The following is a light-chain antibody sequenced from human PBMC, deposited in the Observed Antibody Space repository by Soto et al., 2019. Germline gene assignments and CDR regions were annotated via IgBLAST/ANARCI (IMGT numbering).Light chain of an antibody. J-gene: IGLJ3*02. CDR2: VNSDGSH. Sequence: QLVLTQSPSASASLGASVKLTCTLSSGHSSYAIAWHQQQPEKGPRYLMKVNSDGSHIKGDGIPDRFSGSSSGAERYLTISSLQSEDEADCYCQTWGSGIRVFGGGTKLTVL. CDR1: SGHSSYA. V-gene: IGLV4-69*01. CDR3: QTWGSGIRV.